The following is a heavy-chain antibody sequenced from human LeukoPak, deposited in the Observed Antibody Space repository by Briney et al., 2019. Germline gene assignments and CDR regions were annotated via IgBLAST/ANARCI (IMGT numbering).Heavy chain of an antibody. V-gene: IGHV3-48*01. CDR3: ARGPLTAAGFAFDI. CDR1: GFTFSSSG. Sequence: GSLRLSCAASGFTFSSSGMNWVRQAPGKGLEWVSYISSSSSTIYYADSVKGRFTISRDNAKNSLYLQINSLRAEDTAVYYCARGPLTAAGFAFDIWGQGTMVTVSS. J-gene: IGHJ3*02. CDR2: ISSSSSTI. D-gene: IGHD2-2*01.